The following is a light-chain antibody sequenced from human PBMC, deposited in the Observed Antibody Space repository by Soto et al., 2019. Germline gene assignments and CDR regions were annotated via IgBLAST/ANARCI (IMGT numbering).Light chain of an antibody. CDR1: QRVSSN. Sequence: IVLTQSPATLSLSPWERATLSCRASQRVSSNLAWYQQKPGQAPRLLIYAASTLQSGVPSRFSGSASGTDFTLTISSLQPEDVATYYCQKYNSPPRTFGQGTKVDIK. CDR2: AAS. J-gene: IGKJ1*01. CDR3: QKYNSPPRT. V-gene: IGKV3-15*01.